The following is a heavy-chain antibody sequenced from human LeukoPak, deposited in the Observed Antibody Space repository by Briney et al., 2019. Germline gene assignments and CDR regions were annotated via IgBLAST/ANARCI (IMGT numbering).Heavy chain of an antibody. J-gene: IGHJ4*02. V-gene: IGHV3-53*01. CDR3: ARGSWQWLVPFDY. CDR2: IYSGGST. CDR1: GFTVSSNY. D-gene: IGHD6-19*01. Sequence: PGGSLRLSCAASGFTVSSNYMSWVRQAPGKGLEWVSVIYSGGSTYYADSVKGRFTISRDNSKNTLYLQMNSLRAEGTAVYYCARGSWQWLVPFDYWGQGTLVTVSS.